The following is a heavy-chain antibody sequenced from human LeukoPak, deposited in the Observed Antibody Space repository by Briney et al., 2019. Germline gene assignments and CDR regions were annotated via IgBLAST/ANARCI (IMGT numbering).Heavy chain of an antibody. V-gene: IGHV3-23*01. D-gene: IGHD4-23*01. Sequence: SGGSLRLSCAASGFTFSTYGMSWVRQAPGKGLEWVSAISGRDSNTYYADSVEGRFIISRDNSKNTLYLRMNSLRAEDTAVYYCAKRSDYGGEGNYFDYWGQGTPVTVSS. CDR1: GFTFSTYG. J-gene: IGHJ4*02. CDR2: ISGRDSNT. CDR3: AKRSDYGGEGNYFDY.